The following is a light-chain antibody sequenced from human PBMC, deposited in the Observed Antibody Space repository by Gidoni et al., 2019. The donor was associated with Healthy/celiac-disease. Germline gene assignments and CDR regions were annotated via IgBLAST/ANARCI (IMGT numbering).Light chain of an antibody. CDR1: QNTSSSY. V-gene: IGKV3-20*01. CDR2: GAS. Sequence: EIVLTQSPGTLSLSPGERTTLSGRASQNTSSSYLAWYQQKPGQTPRLLIYGASSRATGIPDRFSGSGSGTDFTLTISRLEPEDFAVYYCQQYGSSPLTFGGGTKVEIK. CDR3: QQYGSSPLT. J-gene: IGKJ4*01.